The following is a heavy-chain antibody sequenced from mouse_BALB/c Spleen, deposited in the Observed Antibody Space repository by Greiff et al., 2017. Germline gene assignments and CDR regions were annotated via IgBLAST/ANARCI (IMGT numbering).Heavy chain of an antibody. V-gene: IGHV5-4*02. CDR1: GFTFSDYY. D-gene: IGHD2-4*01. CDR3: ASSPMITEFAY. J-gene: IGHJ3*01. Sequence: EVKLVESGGGLVKPGGSLKLSCAASGFTFSDYYMYWVRQTPEKRLEWVATISDGGSYTYYPDSVKGRFTISRDNAKNNLYLQMSSLKSEDTAMYYCASSPMITEFAYWGQGTLVTVSA. CDR2: ISDGGSYT.